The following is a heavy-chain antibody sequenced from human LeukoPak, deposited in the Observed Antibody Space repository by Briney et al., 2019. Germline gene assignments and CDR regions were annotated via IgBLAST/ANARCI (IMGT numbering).Heavy chain of an antibody. J-gene: IGHJ6*03. Sequence: PSETLSLTCAVYGGSFSGYYWSWIRQPPGKGLEWIGEINHSGSTNYNPSLKSRVTMSVDTSKNQFSLKLSSVAAADTAVYYCARDRHMTTVTSGGYYYYYMDVWGKGTTVTISS. CDR3: ARDRHMTTVTSGGYYYYYMDV. V-gene: IGHV4-34*01. CDR1: GGSFSGYY. D-gene: IGHD4-17*01. CDR2: INHSGST.